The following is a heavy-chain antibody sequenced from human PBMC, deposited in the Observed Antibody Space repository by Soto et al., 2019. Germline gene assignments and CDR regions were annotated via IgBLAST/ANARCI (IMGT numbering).Heavy chain of an antibody. CDR1: GYSFTTYW. J-gene: IGHJ4*02. Sequence: GESLKISCQGSGYSFTTYWIGWVRQMPGKGLEWMGIIYPGDSDTRYSPSFQGQVTISADKSISTAYLQWSSLKASDTAMYYCARRGKGYCSGASCVDYWGQGTLVTVSS. CDR3: ARRGKGYCSGASCVDY. V-gene: IGHV5-51*01. CDR2: IYPGDSDT. D-gene: IGHD2-15*01.